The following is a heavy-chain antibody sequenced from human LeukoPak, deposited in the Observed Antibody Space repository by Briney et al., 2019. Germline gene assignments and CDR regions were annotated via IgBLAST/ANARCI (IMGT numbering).Heavy chain of an antibody. CDR1: GYTFTSYG. CDR2: INPNSGGT. Sequence: GASVKVSCKASGYTFTSYGISWVRQAPGQGLEWMGWINPNSGGTNYAQKFQGRVTMTRDTSISTAYMELSRLRSDDTAVYYCAREVAPVGSYYYYYMDVWGKGTTVTISS. J-gene: IGHJ6*03. CDR3: AREVAPVGSYYYYYMDV. V-gene: IGHV1-2*02. D-gene: IGHD2-15*01.